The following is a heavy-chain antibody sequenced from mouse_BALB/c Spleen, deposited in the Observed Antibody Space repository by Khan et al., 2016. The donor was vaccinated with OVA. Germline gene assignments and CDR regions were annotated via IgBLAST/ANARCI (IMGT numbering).Heavy chain of an antibody. CDR1: CDSITSGY. CDR2: MIYSGYT. D-gene: IGHD2-14*01. J-gene: IGHJ3*01. V-gene: IGHV3-8*02. CDR3: ARSSYRYAFAY. Sequence: EVQLQESGPSLVQPSQTLSLTCSVTCDSITSGYWSWIRKFPGNKLEYMGYMIYSGYTYYNPSLKSRISITRHTSKNQYYLQFNSVTTEDTATYYCARSSYRYAFAYWGQGTLVTVSA.